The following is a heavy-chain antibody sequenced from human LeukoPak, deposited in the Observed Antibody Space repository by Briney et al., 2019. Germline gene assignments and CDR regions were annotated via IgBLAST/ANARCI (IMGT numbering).Heavy chain of an antibody. CDR3: ARAVQLERRDYFDY. CDR2: IYTSGGT. V-gene: IGHV4-4*07. CDR1: GGAISTYS. Sequence: PSEALSLTCTVSGGAISTYSCDWIRQPPGKGLGWIWRIYTSGGTNYNPSLGSRVTMSVDTSKNQFSLKLSSVTAADTAVYYCARAVQLERRDYFDYWGQGTLVTVSS. D-gene: IGHD1-1*01. J-gene: IGHJ4*02.